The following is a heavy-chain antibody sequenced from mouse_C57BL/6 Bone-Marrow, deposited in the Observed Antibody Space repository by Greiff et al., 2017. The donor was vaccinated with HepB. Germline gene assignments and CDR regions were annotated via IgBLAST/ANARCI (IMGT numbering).Heavy chain of an antibody. J-gene: IGHJ4*01. CDR2: IRSKSSNYAT. CDR3: VRERSYSNPQDY. Sequence: EVQLVESGGGLVQPKGSLKLSCAASGSTFNTYAMHWVRQAPGKGLEWVARIRSKSSNYATYYADSVKDRLTITRDESKSMLYLQMNKLRTEDTAMDYCVRERSYSNPQDYWGQGTSVTVSS. D-gene: IGHD2-5*01. V-gene: IGHV10-3*01. CDR1: GSTFNTYA.